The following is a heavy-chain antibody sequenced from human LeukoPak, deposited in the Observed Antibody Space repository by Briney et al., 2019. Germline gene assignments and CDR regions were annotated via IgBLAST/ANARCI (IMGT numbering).Heavy chain of an antibody. D-gene: IGHD3-10*01. CDR2: VSGSGAHT. J-gene: IGHJ4*02. Sequence: GGSLRLSCAASGFTFRSYAMTWVRQAPGKGRQWVSAVSGSGAHTYYADSVKGRFTISRDNSKNTLYLEVISLTAEDTAVYYCAKDDAWLRFGEWSQGTLVTVSS. CDR3: AKDDAWLRFGE. CDR1: GFTFRSYA. V-gene: IGHV3-23*01.